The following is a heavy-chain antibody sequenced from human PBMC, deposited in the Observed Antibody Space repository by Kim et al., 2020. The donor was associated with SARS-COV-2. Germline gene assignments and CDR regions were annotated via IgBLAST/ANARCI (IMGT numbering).Heavy chain of an antibody. D-gene: IGHD2-15*01. V-gene: IGHV3-21*01. CDR1: GLTFSTYS. CDR2: ISSSSSYI. Sequence: GGSLRLSCVASGLTFSTYSMTWVRQAPGKGLEWLSSISSSSSYIFYAASLKGRFTISRDNAKNALYLQMDSLRAEDTAVYYCARVHRKTNYGGSTRDYF. J-gene: IGHJ4*01. CDR3: ARVHRKTNYGGSTRDYF.